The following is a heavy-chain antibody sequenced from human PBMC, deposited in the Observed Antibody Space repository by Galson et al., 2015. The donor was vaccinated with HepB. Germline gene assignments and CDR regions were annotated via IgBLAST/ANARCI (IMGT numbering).Heavy chain of an antibody. CDR1: GDSVSSHSAA. D-gene: IGHD3-10*01. Sequence: CAISGDSVSSHSAAWNWIRQSPSRGLEWLGRTYYRSKWYNDYAVSVKSRITINPDTSQNQFSLQVNSVTPEDTAVYYCARSAGQDNYYYYYGMDVWGQGSTVTVSS. V-gene: IGHV6-1*01. CDR3: ARSAGQDNYYYYYGMDV. J-gene: IGHJ6*02. CDR2: TYYRSKWYN.